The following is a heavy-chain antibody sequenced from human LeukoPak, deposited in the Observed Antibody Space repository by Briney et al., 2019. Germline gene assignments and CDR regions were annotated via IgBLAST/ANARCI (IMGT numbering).Heavy chain of an antibody. CDR3: ARAFNLAAAGTVYYYYMDV. D-gene: IGHD6-13*01. V-gene: IGHV1-18*01. CDR1: GYTFTSYG. CDR2: ISAYNGNT. J-gene: IGHJ6*03. Sequence: ASVTVSCKASGYTFTSYGISWVRQAPGQGLEWMGWISAYNGNTNYAQKLQGRVTMTTDTSTSTAYMELRSLRSDDTAVYYCARAFNLAAAGTVYYYYMDVWGKGTTVTVSS.